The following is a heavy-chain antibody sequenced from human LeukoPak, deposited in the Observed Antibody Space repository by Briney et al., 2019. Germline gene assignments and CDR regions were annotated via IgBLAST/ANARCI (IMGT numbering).Heavy chain of an antibody. CDR2: INPEKRDT. J-gene: IGHJ4*02. D-gene: IGHD5-12*01. CDR3: AKKVRGPSHPLDF. Sequence: ASAWDSRKPSRHAPTVYAIHSGPDSPQGRVWCGGWINPEKRDTGYAHKFQGSDTMTSDTSISTAYMELSSLRSDDTAVYYCAKKVRGPSHPLDFWGQGTLVTVSS. V-gene: IGHV1-2*02. CDR1: RHAPTVYA.